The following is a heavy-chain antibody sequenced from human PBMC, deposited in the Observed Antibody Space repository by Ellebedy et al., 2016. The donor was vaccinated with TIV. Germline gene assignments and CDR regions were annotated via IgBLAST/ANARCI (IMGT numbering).Heavy chain of an antibody. Sequence: GESLKISCAASGFILSTYWMSWVRQAPGKGLEWVANINQDGSEKYYVDSVKGRFTISRDNAKNSLYLQMNSLRAEDTALYYCARAANWGLRYWGQGTLVTVSS. CDR3: ARAANWGLRY. CDR2: INQDGSEK. V-gene: IGHV3-7*01. CDR1: GFILSTYW. D-gene: IGHD7-27*01. J-gene: IGHJ4*02.